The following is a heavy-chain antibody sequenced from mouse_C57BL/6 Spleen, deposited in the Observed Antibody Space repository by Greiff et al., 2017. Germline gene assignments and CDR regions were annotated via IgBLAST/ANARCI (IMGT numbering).Heavy chain of an antibody. D-gene: IGHD2-1*01. CDR1: GYTFTSYW. J-gene: IGHJ4*01. Sequence: QVQLKQPGAELVKPGASVKLSCKASGYTFTSYWMHWVKQRPGQGLEWIGMIHPNSGSTNYNEKFKSKATLTVDKSSSTAYMQLSSLTSEDSAVYYCADGGNSFAMDYWGQGTSVTVSS. CDR2: IHPNSGST. V-gene: IGHV1-64*01. CDR3: ADGGNSFAMDY.